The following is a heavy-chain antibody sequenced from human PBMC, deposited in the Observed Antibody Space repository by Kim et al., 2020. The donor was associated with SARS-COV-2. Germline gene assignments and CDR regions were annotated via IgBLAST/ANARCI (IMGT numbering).Heavy chain of an antibody. D-gene: IGHD6-13*01. V-gene: IGHV1-46*01. Sequence: ASVKVSCKASGYTFTSYYMHWVRQAPGQGLEWMGIINPSGGSTSYAQKFQDRVTMTRDTSTSTVYMELSSLRSEDTAVYYCARDPVGVAAAGLPFDYWGQGTLVTVSS. J-gene: IGHJ4*02. CDR1: GYTFTSYY. CDR3: ARDPVGVAAAGLPFDY. CDR2: INPSGGST.